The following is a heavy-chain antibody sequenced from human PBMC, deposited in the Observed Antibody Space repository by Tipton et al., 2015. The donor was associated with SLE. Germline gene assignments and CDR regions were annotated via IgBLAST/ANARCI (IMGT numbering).Heavy chain of an antibody. V-gene: IGHV4-59*02. Sequence: TLSLTCTVSGASVNSFHWSWIRQPPGKGLEWIGYVFYSGSTNYNPSLKSRVTMSVDMLKNQFSLKLTSVTAADTPVYYCARDFRLRTNPLVLVFDLWGPGKKV. D-gene: IGHD1-1*01. J-gene: IGHJ3*01. CDR1: GASVNSFH. CDR2: VFYSGST. CDR3: ARDFRLRTNPLVLVFDL.